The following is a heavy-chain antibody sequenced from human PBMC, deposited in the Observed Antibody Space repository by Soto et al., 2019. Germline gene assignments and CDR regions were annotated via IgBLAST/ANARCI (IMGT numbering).Heavy chain of an antibody. D-gene: IGHD5-12*01. J-gene: IGHJ4*02. CDR2: SIDSGAST. CDR1: GFTFRSCA. Sequence: LRLSCAASGFTFRSCAMGWVRQAPGEGLEWVSDSIDSGASTYYADSVEGRFTISRDNSKSMLYLQMNSLRADDTAVYYCTRGGPEARYDYHPIFDHWGQGTPVTVSS. V-gene: IGHV3-23*01. CDR3: TRGGPEARYDYHPIFDH.